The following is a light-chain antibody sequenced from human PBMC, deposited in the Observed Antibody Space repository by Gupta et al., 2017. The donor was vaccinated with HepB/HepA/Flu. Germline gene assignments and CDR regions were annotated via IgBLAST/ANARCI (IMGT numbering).Light chain of an antibody. CDR3: QVWHTTSDHYV. CDR1: NIGNSV. V-gene: IGLV3-21*03. Sequence: SFVLTQPPSVSVAPGKTARIPCGGDNIGNSVVPRYQQRPGQAPVLVVFDDGDRPSGIPERFSGSNSGNTATLTISRVEAGDEADYYCQVWHTTSDHYVSGTGTQVTVL. J-gene: IGLJ1*01. CDR2: DDG.